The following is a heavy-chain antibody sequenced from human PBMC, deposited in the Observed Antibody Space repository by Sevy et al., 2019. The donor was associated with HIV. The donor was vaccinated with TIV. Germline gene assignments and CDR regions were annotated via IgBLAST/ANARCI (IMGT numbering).Heavy chain of an antibody. CDR3: AGLPYCSSTSCSKSYYYYYGMDV. CDR1: GGSISSYY. V-gene: IGHV4-4*07. Sequence: SETLSLTCTVSGGSISSYYWSWIRQPAGKGLEWIGRIYTSGSTNYNPSLKSRVTMSVDTSKNQFSLKLSSVTAADTAVYYCAGLPYCSSTSCSKSYYYYYGMDVWGQGTTVTVSS. J-gene: IGHJ6*02. D-gene: IGHD2-2*01. CDR2: IYTSGST.